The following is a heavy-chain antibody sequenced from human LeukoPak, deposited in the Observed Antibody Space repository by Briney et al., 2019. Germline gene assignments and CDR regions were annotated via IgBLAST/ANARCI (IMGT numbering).Heavy chain of an antibody. V-gene: IGHV3-21*04. Sequence: RGSLRLSCAASGFTFSSYSMNWVRQAPGKGLEWVSSISSSSSSYIYYADSVKGRFTISRDNAKNSLYLQMNSLRAEDTAVYYCARVGTVTTVDYWGQGTLVTVSS. CDR2: ISSSSSSYI. J-gene: IGHJ4*02. D-gene: IGHD4-17*01. CDR1: GFTFSSYS. CDR3: ARVGTVTTVDY.